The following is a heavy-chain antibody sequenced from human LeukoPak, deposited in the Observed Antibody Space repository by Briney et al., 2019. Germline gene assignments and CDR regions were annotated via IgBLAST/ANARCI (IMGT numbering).Heavy chain of an antibody. CDR2: ISYDGSNK. V-gene: IGHV3-30*04. CDR3: AAGAVAGAQVDY. J-gene: IGHJ4*02. CDR1: GFTFSSYA. D-gene: IGHD6-19*01. Sequence: GGSLRLSCAASGFTFSSYAMHWVRQAPGKGLGWVAVISYDGSNKYYADSVKGRFTISRDNSKNTLYLQMNSLRAEDTAVYYCAAGAVAGAQVDYWGQGTLVTVSS.